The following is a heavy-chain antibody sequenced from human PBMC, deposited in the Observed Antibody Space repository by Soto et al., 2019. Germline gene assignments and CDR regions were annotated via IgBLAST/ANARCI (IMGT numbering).Heavy chain of an antibody. V-gene: IGHV3-21*01. CDR3: AREYTAWPLAYGLDV. J-gene: IGHJ6*02. D-gene: IGHD2-2*02. CDR2: ISSRIDI. CDR1: GFTFSTYS. Sequence: PGWSLRLSCVGSGFTFSTYSINWVRHAPGKGLEWVSSISSRIDIYYADSVKGRFTISRDNAKNSVSLQMNSLRAEDTAVYYCAREYTAWPLAYGLDVWGQGTTVTVSS.